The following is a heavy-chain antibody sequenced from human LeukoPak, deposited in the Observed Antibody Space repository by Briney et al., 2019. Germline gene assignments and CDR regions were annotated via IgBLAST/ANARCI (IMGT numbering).Heavy chain of an antibody. Sequence: ASVKVSCKASGDTFIRYGITWVRQAPGQGLEWMGWISTGNGNTNYGQEFQGRVTMTTDTSTRTAYMELRSLRSDDTAMYYCATANNWNYALGYWGQGTLVTVSS. CDR2: ISTGNGNT. CDR3: ATANNWNYALGY. J-gene: IGHJ4*02. D-gene: IGHD1-7*01. V-gene: IGHV1-18*01. CDR1: GDTFIRYG.